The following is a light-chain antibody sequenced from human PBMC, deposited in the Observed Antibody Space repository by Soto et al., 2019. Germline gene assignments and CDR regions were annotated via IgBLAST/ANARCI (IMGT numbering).Light chain of an antibody. CDR1: SSNIGATYD. Sequence: QSVLTQPPSVSGAPGQRVTISCTGSSSNIGATYDVNWYQQLPGTAPKLLIYDDSNRPSGVPDRFSGSTSGTSASLAISGLQAEDEGDYYCQSYDSSLSNVVFGGGTQLTVL. CDR2: DDS. J-gene: IGLJ2*01. CDR3: QSYDSSLSNVV. V-gene: IGLV1-40*01.